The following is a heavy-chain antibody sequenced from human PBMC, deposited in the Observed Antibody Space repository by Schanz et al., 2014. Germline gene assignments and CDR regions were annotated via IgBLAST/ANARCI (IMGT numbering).Heavy chain of an antibody. V-gene: IGHV4-39*01. CDR3: VRPGVVQPTNWFDP. D-gene: IGHD3-3*01. CDR1: SGSFRSGSYY. Sequence: QLQLQESGPGLVKPSETLSLTCTASSGSFRSGSYYWGWIRQPPGKGLEWIGSIYVAGTTYYNPSLKGRVTISLDTSKNQFSLNLTSVTVADTAVYYCVRPGVVQPTNWFDPWGQGTAVTVSS. J-gene: IGHJ5*01. CDR2: IYVAGTT.